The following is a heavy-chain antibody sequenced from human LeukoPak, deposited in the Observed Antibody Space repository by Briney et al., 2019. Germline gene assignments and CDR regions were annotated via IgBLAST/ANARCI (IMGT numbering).Heavy chain of an antibody. D-gene: IGHD3-10*01. CDR1: GFTFSSYT. V-gene: IGHV3-21*01. CDR2: ISSSRSYT. CDR3: ARAGTGILLWFGDRSDY. Sequence: GGSLRLSCAASGFTFSSYTMNWVRQAPGKGLEWVSSISSSRSYTYYADSVKGRFTISRDNAKKSLYLQMNSLRAEDTAVYYCARAGTGILLWFGDRSDYWGQGTLVTVSS. J-gene: IGHJ4*02.